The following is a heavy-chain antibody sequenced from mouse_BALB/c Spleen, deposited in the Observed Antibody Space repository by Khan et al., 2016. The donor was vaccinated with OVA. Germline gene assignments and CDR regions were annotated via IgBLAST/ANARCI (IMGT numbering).Heavy chain of an antibody. Sequence: EVQLQESGPELMKPGASVKISCKASGYSFTTYYLHWVMQSHGESLEWIGYVDPFSGGTTYNQKFKGKATLTVDKSSTTAYMHLSNLTSEASAVYFFTRHGYVDWLTYWGQGTLVTVSA. D-gene: IGHD2-2*01. V-gene: IGHV1S135*01. J-gene: IGHJ3*01. CDR1: GYSFTTYY. CDR2: VDPFSGGT. CDR3: TRHGYVDWLTY.